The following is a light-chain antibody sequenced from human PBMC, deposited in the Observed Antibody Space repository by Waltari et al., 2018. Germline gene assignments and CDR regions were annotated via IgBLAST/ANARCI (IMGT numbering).Light chain of an antibody. CDR1: QSVSSS. CDR3: QQYSDSWT. J-gene: IGKJ1*01. Sequence: EIVLTQSPATLSLSPGERATLSCRASQSVSSSLAWYHQNPGQAPRLLIYGASSRATDIPDRFSGSGSGTDFTLTISSLEPEDFAVYFCQQYSDSWTFGQGTKVEIK. V-gene: IGKV3-20*01. CDR2: GAS.